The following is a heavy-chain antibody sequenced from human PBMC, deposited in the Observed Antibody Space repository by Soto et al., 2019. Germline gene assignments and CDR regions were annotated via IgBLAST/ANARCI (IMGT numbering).Heavy chain of an antibody. D-gene: IGHD2-15*01. Sequence: GGSLRLSCEASGFPFSGLDMHWVRQPKGKPLEWVASIGTADDTYYAVSVKGRFTISRDIARKSLSLQMTSLRAGDTAVYFCAKSQEVGAHFFDSWGQGTQVTVSS. V-gene: IGHV3-13*01. CDR3: AKSQEVGAHFFDS. CDR1: GFPFSGLD. CDR2: IGTADDT. J-gene: IGHJ4*02.